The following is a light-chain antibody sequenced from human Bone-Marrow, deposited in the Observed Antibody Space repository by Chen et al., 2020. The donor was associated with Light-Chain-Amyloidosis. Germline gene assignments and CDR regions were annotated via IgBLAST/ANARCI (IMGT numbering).Light chain of an antibody. CDR3: QSADSSGTYEVI. CDR2: RDT. V-gene: IGLV3-25*03. CDR1: DLPTKY. Sequence: SYELTQPPSVSVSPGQTARITCSGDDLPTKYAYWYQQKPGQAPVLVIHRDTERHSGISERVSGSSSGAKATLTISGVQAEDEADYHCQSADSSGTYEVIFGGGTKLTVL. J-gene: IGLJ2*01.